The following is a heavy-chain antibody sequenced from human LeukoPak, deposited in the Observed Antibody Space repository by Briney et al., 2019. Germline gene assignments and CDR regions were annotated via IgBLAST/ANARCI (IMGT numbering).Heavy chain of an antibody. Sequence: GGSLRLSCAASGFTFDDYGMSWVRQAPGKGLEWVSGINWNGGSTGYADSVKGRFTISRDNAKNSLYLQMNSLRAEDTALYYCARELGADDKETGSFDIWGQGTMVTVSS. D-gene: IGHD1-26*01. CDR3: ARELGADDKETGSFDI. J-gene: IGHJ3*02. CDR1: GFTFDDYG. CDR2: INWNGGST. V-gene: IGHV3-20*04.